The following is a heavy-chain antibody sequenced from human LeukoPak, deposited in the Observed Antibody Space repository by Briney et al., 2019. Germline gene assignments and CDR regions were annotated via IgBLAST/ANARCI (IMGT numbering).Heavy chain of an antibody. CDR1: GYTFTSYG. V-gene: IGHV1-18*01. J-gene: IGHJ3*02. CDR2: ISAYNGNT. Sequence: GASVKVSCKASGYTFTSYGISWVRQAPGQGLEWMGWISAYNGNTNYAQKLQGKVTMTTDTSTSTAYMELRSLRSDDTAVYYCAIRELRPGDAFDIWGQGTMVTVSS. CDR3: AIRELRPGDAFDI. D-gene: IGHD1-26*01.